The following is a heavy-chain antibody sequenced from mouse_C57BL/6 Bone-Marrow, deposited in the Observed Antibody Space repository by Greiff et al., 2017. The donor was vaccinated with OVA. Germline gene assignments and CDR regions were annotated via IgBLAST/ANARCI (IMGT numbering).Heavy chain of an antibody. CDR1: GYTFTSYW. Sequence: VQLQQPGAELVKPGASVKSSCKASGYTFTSYWMHWVKQRPGQGLEWIGMIHPNSGSTNYNEKFKSKATLTVDKSSSTAYMQLSSLTSEDSAVYYCARSNYGSSYWYFDVWGTGTTVTVSS. CDR3: ARSNYGSSYWYFDV. V-gene: IGHV1-64*01. CDR2: IHPNSGST. D-gene: IGHD1-1*01. J-gene: IGHJ1*03.